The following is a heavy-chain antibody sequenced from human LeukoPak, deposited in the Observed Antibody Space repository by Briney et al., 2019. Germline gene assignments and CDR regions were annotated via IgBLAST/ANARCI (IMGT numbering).Heavy chain of an antibody. J-gene: IGHJ4*02. CDR1: AHSIRSGYY. V-gene: IGHV4-61*01. D-gene: IGHD1-26*01. Sequence: PSETLSLTCAVPAHSIRSGYYGRWIRQPPGKGLEWIGYIYYSGSTNYNPSLKSRLTISVDTSKNQFSLKLSSVTAADTAVYFFARGGSYYDYWGQGTLVTVSS. CDR3: ARGGSYYDY. CDR2: IYYSGST.